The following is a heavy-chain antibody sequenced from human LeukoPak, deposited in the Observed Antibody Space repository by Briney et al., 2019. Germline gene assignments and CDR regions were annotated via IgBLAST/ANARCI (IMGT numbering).Heavy chain of an antibody. CDR1: GYSFTSYW. V-gene: IGHV5-51*01. CDR2: IYPGDSDT. J-gene: IGHJ4*02. Sequence: GESLKISCKGSGYSFTSYWIGWVRPMPGKGLEWMGIIYPGDSDTRYSPSFQGQVTISADKSISTAYLQWSSLKASDTAMYYCARHVSVWGSYRDYWGQGTLVTVSS. D-gene: IGHD3-16*02. CDR3: ARHVSVWGSYRDY.